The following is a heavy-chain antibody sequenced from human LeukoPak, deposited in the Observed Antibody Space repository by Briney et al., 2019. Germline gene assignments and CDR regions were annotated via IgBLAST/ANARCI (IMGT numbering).Heavy chain of an antibody. CDR1: GGSISSYYW. CDR2: IDWDDDK. D-gene: IGHD3-10*01. CDR3: ARTRSGSGSYHMDV. Sequence: TLSLTCTVSGGSISSYYWSWIRQPPGKALEWLARIDWDDDKYYLTSLKTRLTISKDTSKNQVVLTMTNMAPVDTATYYCARTRSGSGSYHMDVWGKGTTVTIS. V-gene: IGHV2-70*11. J-gene: IGHJ6*03.